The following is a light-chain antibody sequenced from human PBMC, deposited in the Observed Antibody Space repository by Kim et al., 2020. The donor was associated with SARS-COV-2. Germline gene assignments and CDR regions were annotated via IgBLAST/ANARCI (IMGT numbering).Light chain of an antibody. J-gene: IGLJ2*01. CDR1: SLRSYY. V-gene: IGLV3-19*01. CDR2: GKN. CDR3: NSRDSSGNHVV. Sequence: SSELTQDPAVSVALGQTVRITCQGDSLRSYYASWYQQKPGQAPVLVIYGKNNRPSGIPDRFSGSSSGNTASLTITGAPAEDEADYYCNSRDSSGNHVVFG.